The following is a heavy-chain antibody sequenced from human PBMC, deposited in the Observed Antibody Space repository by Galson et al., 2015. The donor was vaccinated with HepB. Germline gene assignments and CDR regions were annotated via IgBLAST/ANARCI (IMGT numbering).Heavy chain of an antibody. CDR1: GFFFSDHY. CDR3: AMSPEAGTHH. Sequence: SLRLSCAASGFFFSDHYMDWVRQAPGKGLEWVGRSRNKANGYTTEYAASVKGRFTISRDDSMNSLHLQMNGLKIEDTAVYYCAMSPEAGTHHWGQGTLATVSS. J-gene: IGHJ5*02. D-gene: IGHD1-1*01. CDR2: SRNKANGYTT. V-gene: IGHV3-72*01.